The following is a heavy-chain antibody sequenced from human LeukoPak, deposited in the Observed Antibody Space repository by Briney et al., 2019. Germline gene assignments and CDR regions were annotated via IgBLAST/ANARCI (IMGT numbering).Heavy chain of an antibody. Sequence: SGTLSLTCTVSGGSISSYYWSWIRQPPGKGLEWIGYIYYSGSTNYNPSLKSRVTISVDTSKNQFSLKLSSVTAADTAVYYCARLVGSSWYQVSDYYYGMDVWGQGTTVTVSS. D-gene: IGHD6-13*01. J-gene: IGHJ6*02. CDR1: GGSISSYY. V-gene: IGHV4-59*08. CDR2: IYYSGST. CDR3: ARLVGSSWYQVSDYYYGMDV.